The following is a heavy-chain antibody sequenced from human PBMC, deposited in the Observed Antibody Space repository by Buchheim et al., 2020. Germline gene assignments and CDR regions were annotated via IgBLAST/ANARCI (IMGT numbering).Heavy chain of an antibody. Sequence: EVQLVQTGTVVRKSGDSLRISCEASGYAFASFWIAWVRQKPGKGLEWMGTVYPGDSDAKYGPSFQGQVTISADKSIRIAYLEFSSLEASDTAIYYCAREDSSHFGRGPLDVWGQGTL. CDR1: GYAFASFW. CDR3: AREDSSHFGRGPLDV. V-gene: IGHV5-51*01. D-gene: IGHD3-3*01. J-gene: IGHJ4*02. CDR2: VYPGDSDA.